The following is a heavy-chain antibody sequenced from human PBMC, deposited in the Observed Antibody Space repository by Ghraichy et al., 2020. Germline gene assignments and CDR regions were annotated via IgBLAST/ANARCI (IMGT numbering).Heavy chain of an antibody. Sequence: GGSLRLSCAASGFSFSYYAMYWVRQAPGKGLEWVAVISHDGNTKYYPESVKDRFTISRDNSKNTLYMQMDGLTIDDTAVYYCARGRDDYSSNYYGNWFDPWGQGTLVTVHS. J-gene: IGHJ5*02. CDR3: ARGRDDYSSNYYGNWFDP. V-gene: IGHV3-30*04. CDR1: GFSFSYYA. D-gene: IGHD3-10*01. CDR2: ISHDGNTK.